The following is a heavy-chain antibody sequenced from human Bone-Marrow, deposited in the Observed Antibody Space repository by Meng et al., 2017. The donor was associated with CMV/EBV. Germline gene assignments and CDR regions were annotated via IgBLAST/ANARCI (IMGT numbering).Heavy chain of an antibody. D-gene: IGHD3-3*01. J-gene: IGHJ4*02. CDR2: IYYSGST. CDR3: ARHLVTIFGVVIAYPDYFAY. CDR1: GGSISSSNW. Sequence: SQTLSLTCAVSGGSISSSNWWSWVRQPPGKGLEWIGSIYYSGSTYYNPSLKSRVTISVDTSKNQFSLKLSSVTAADTAVYYCARHLVTIFGVVIAYPDYFAYWGQGNLVNVAS. V-gene: IGHV4-39*01.